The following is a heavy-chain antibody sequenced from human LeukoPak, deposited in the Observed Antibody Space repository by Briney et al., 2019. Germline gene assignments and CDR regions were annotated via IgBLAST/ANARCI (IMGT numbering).Heavy chain of an antibody. D-gene: IGHD5-12*01. J-gene: IGHJ4*02. CDR3: AINGGGDSGYGNFDY. CDR2: INWNSDSI. V-gene: IGHV3-9*01. Sequence: GGSLRLSCAGSGFTFDDYAMHWVRQVPGKGLEWVSGINWNSDSIGYAHSVKGRFTTSRDNAKNSLYLQMNSLRAEDTAFYYCAINGGGDSGYGNFDYWGQGTLVTVSS. CDR1: GFTFDDYA.